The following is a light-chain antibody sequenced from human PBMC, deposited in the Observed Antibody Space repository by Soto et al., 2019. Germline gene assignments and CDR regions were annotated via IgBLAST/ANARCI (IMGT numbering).Light chain of an antibody. CDR1: QDISRF. J-gene: IGKJ2*01. V-gene: IGKV1-17*03. CDR3: LQHNSYPYT. CDR2: DTS. Sequence: DVQMTQSPSAMSASVGDRVTITCRASQDISRFLAWFQQKPGKAPERLIYDTSTFQVGVPSRFSGGGSGTEFALAISGLQPEDFATYYCLQHNSYPYTFGQGTKLESK.